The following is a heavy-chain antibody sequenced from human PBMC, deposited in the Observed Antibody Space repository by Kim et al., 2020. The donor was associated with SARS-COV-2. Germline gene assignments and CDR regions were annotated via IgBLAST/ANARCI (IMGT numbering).Heavy chain of an antibody. CDR3: ARGTDYGDYGAFDI. D-gene: IGHD4-17*01. Sequence: ANSGKGRFTISRDNAKNSLYLQMNSLRAEDTAVYYCARGTDYGDYGAFDIWGQGTMVTVSS. V-gene: IGHV3-21*01. J-gene: IGHJ3*02.